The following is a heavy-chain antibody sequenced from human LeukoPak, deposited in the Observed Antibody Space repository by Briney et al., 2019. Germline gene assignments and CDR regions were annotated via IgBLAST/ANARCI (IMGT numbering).Heavy chain of an antibody. CDR3: AREASGWRPRGYYFDY. Sequence: PGGSLRLSCAASGFTVSSNYMSWVRQAPGKGLEWVSVIYSGGSTYYADSVKGRFTISRDNSKNTLYLQMNSLRAEDTAVYYCAREASGWRPRGYYFDYWGRGTLVTVSS. D-gene: IGHD6-19*01. CDR2: IYSGGST. V-gene: IGHV3-66*01. J-gene: IGHJ4*02. CDR1: GFTVSSNY.